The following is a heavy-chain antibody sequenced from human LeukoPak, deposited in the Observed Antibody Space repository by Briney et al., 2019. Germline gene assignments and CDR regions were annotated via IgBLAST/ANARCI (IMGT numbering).Heavy chain of an antibody. CDR2: IYYSGST. V-gene: IGHV4-39*01. CDR3: ARAKRTGKYYYYYYMDV. Sequence: SETLSLTCTVSGGSISSSSYYWGWIRQPPGKGLEWIGSIYYSGSTYYNPSLKSRGTISVDTSKNQFSLKLSSVTAADTAVYYCARAKRTGKYYYYYYMDVWGKGTTVTVSS. D-gene: IGHD1-14*01. CDR1: GGSISSSSYY. J-gene: IGHJ6*03.